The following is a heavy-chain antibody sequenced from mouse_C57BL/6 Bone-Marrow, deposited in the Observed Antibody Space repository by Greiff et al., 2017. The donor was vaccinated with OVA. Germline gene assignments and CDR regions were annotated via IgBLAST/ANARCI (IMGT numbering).Heavy chain of an antibody. D-gene: IGHD1-1*01. Sequence: QVQLQQPGAELVMPGASVKLSCKASGYTFTSYWMHWVKQRPGQGLEWIGEIDPSDSYTNYNQKFKGKSTLTVDKSSSTAYMQLSRLTSEDSAVYYCARKYYGSSYTDYWGQGTTLTVSS. J-gene: IGHJ2*01. CDR2: IDPSDSYT. CDR3: ARKYYGSSYTDY. CDR1: GYTFTSYW. V-gene: IGHV1-69*01.